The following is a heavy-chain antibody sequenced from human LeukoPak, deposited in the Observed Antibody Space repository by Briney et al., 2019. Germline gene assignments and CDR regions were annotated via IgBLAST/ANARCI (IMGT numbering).Heavy chain of an antibody. CDR2: ARNRRNGYTT. Sequence: GGSLSLSCAASGFTFSDHSIDWVRQAPGKGLEWVGRARNRRNGYTTQYAASVKGRFTFSRDDSENTVYLQMNSLKTEDTAVYFCARIMRVDYGTYYFDYWGPGTLVTVSS. CDR3: ARIMRVDYGTYYFDY. CDR1: GFTFSDHS. J-gene: IGHJ4*02. V-gene: IGHV3-72*01. D-gene: IGHD4/OR15-4a*01.